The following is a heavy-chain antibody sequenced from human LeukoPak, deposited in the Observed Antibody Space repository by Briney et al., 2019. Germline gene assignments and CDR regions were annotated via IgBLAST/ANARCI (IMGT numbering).Heavy chain of an antibody. D-gene: IGHD3-22*01. CDR1: GFTFSSYW. V-gene: IGHV3-74*03. J-gene: IGHJ4*02. CDR3: ARDDYYDSSGYSENY. CDR2: INSDGSSS. Sequence: GGSLRLSCAASGFTFSSYWMHWVRQAPGKGLVWVSRINSDGSSSTYAGSVKGRFTISRDNAKNTLYLQMNSLRAEDTAVYYCARDDYYDSSGYSENYWGQGTLVTVSS.